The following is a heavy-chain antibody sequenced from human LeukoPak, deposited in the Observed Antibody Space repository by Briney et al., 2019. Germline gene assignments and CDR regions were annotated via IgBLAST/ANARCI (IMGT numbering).Heavy chain of an antibody. D-gene: IGHD2-15*01. CDR1: GGSFSGYY. CDR3: ARIRYCSGGSCS. V-gene: IGHV4-34*01. Sequence: SETLSLTCAVYGGSFSGYYWSWIRQPPGKGLEWIGEINHSGSTNYNPSLKSRVTISVDTSKNQFSLKLSSVTAADTAVYYCARIRYCSGGSCSWGQGTLVTVSS. CDR2: INHSGST. J-gene: IGHJ5*02.